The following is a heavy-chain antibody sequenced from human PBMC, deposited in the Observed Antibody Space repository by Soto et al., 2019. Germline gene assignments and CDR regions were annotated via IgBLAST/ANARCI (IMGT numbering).Heavy chain of an antibody. V-gene: IGHV3-33*01. CDR1: GFTFSSYG. J-gene: IGHJ6*02. D-gene: IGHD3-3*01. CDR3: ARDWNGMDV. Sequence: QVQLVESGGGVVQPGRSLRLSCAASGFTFSSYGIHWVRQAPGKGLGWVAVLWYDGSNKYYADSVKGRFSISRDTSKNTVHLQMSSLTAEDTAEYHCARDWNGMDVWGQGTTGNGSS. CDR2: LWYDGSNK.